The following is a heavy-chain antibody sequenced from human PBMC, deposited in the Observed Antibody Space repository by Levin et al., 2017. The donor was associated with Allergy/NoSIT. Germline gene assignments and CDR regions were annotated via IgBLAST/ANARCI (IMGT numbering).Heavy chain of an antibody. Sequence: ASVKVSCKASGYIFTSYGINWVRQAPGQGLEWMGWIRVDNENTKYTQKLQGRVTMTTDTSTSTAYMELRSLKSDDTAVYYCARGQSAHFLEYGMDVWGQGTTVTVS. CDR1: GYIFTSYG. CDR2: IRVDNENT. J-gene: IGHJ6*02. CDR3: ARGQSAHFLEYGMDV. V-gene: IGHV1-18*01.